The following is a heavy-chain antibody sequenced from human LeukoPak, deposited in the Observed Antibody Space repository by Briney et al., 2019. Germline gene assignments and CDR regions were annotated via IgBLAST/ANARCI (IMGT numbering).Heavy chain of an antibody. CDR2: ISGSGGST. V-gene: IGHV3-23*01. CDR3: AKDQYCTGGVCPADY. CDR1: GFTFSSYA. Sequence: GGSLRLSCAASGFTFSSYAMSWVRQAPGKGLEWVSAISGSGGSTYYADSVKGRFTISRDNSKNTLYLQMNSLRAEDTAVYYCAKDQYCTGGVCPADYWGQGTLVTVSS. J-gene: IGHJ4*02. D-gene: IGHD2-8*02.